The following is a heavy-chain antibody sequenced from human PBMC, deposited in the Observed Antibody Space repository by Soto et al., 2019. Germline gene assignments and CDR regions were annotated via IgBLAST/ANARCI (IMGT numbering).Heavy chain of an antibody. V-gene: IGHV3-74*01. CDR2: IHSDGTST. CDR3: ARGARGAFDL. D-gene: IGHD1-26*01. Sequence: EVQLVESGGGLVQPGASLRLSCAASGFTFDSYCMHWVRQAPGKGLVWVSRIHSDGTSTTYADSLKGRFIISRDNAKHTLPLLMNILRAEDTAVYYGARGARGAFDLWGQGTVVTVSS. J-gene: IGHJ3*01. CDR1: GFTFDSYC.